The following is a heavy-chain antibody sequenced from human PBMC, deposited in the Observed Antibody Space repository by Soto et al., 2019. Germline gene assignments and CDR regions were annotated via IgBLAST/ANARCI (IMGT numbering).Heavy chain of an antibody. CDR3: ARHEVRYGNWFDP. J-gene: IGHJ5*02. CDR2: IYYSGGT. V-gene: IGHV4-39*01. D-gene: IGHD3-16*01. CDR1: GGSISSSSYY. Sequence: SETLSLTCTVSGGSISSSSYYWGWIRQPPGKGLEWIGSIYYSGGTYYNPSLKSRVTISVDTSKNQFSLKLSSVTAADTAVYYCARHEVRYGNWFDPWGQGTLVTVSS.